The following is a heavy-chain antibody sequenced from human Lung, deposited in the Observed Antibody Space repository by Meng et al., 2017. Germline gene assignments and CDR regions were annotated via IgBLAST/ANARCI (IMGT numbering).Heavy chain of an antibody. Sequence: VVAGGGLFAPGGSLRLFCAASGFTFSTHWRHWVRQAPGKGLEWVSRITGMGRSTIYADSVQGRFTMSRDNAKNTLSMQMNNLRAQDTAVYYCARGGVTTDDWGQGTLVTVSS. CDR1: GFTFSTHW. J-gene: IGHJ4*02. D-gene: IGHD4-17*01. V-gene: IGHV3-74*01. CDR2: ITGMGRST. CDR3: ARGGVTTDD.